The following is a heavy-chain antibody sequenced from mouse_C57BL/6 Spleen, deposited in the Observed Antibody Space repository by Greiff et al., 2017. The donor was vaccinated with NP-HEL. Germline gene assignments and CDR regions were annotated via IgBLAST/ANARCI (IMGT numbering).Heavy chain of an antibody. D-gene: IGHD2-2*01. J-gene: IGHJ3*01. CDR3: TRSDYYGSSWFAY. V-gene: IGHV1-15*01. CDR2: IDPETGGT. Sequence: VKLVESGAELVRPGASVTLSCKASGYTFTDYEMHWVKQTPVHGLEWIGAIDPETGGTAYNQKFKGKAILTADKSSSTAYMELRSLTSEDSAVYYCTRSDYYGSSWFAYWGQGTLVTVSA. CDR1: GYTFTDYE.